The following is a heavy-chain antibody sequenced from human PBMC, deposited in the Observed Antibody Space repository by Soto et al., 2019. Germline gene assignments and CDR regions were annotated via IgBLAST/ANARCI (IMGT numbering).Heavy chain of an antibody. V-gene: IGHV3-23*01. CDR1: GFTFTNYA. J-gene: IGHJ4*02. D-gene: IGHD4-4*01. CDR2: SSGSGSGGST. Sequence: EVQLLESGGGLVQPGGSLRLSCAASGFTFTNYAMTWVRQAPGKGLEWVSISSGSGSGGSTNYADSVKGRFTISRDNSKNTLYLQMNSLRVEDTAVYYCAKDRADYRIYVFDYWGQGTLVTVSS. CDR3: AKDRADYRIYVFDY.